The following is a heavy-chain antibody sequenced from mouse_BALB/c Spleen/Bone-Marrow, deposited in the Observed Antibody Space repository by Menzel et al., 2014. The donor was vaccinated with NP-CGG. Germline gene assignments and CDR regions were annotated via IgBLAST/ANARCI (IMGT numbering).Heavy chain of an antibody. CDR3: ARTLYYGNFAY. CDR1: GFTFSSYY. CDR2: INTNGGST. J-gene: IGHJ3*01. V-gene: IGHV5-6-2*01. D-gene: IGHD2-1*01. Sequence: EVKLVQSGAGPVNLGGSLKLSCAASGFTFSSYYMPWVRQTPDRRLEWVGAINTNGGSTYYLDTVKGRFTISRDKANSTLYLQMRSLKSDDTALFYCARTLYYGNFAYWGQGTLVTVSA.